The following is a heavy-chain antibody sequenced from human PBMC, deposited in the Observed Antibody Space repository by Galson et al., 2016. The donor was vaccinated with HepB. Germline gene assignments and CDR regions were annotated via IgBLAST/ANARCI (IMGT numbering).Heavy chain of an antibody. D-gene: IGHD2-15*01. V-gene: IGHV4-39*01. CDR3: ARQTVSWYGFDP. J-gene: IGHJ5*02. CDR2: VYSSGGT. CDR1: GGSISPSRHY. Sequence: SETLSLTCNVSGGSISPSRHYWAWIRQAPGKGLEWIGTVYSSGGTSYNPSLTSRVTMFVDTAKTQFSLRLSSVTATDPAVYYCARQTVSWYGFDPWGPGTQVTVSS.